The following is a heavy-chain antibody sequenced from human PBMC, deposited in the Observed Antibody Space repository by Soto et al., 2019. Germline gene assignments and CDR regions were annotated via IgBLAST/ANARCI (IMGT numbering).Heavy chain of an antibody. CDR1: GFTFSSYS. CDR3: AVIGVVDATHWFDP. Sequence: GESLKISCAASGFTFSSYSMNWVRQAPGKGLEWVSSISSSSTYIYYADSVKGRFTISRDNAKNSLYLQMNSLRAEDTALYYCAVIGVVDATHWFDPWGQGTLVTVSS. CDR2: ISSSSTYI. D-gene: IGHD2-15*01. J-gene: IGHJ5*02. V-gene: IGHV3-21*01.